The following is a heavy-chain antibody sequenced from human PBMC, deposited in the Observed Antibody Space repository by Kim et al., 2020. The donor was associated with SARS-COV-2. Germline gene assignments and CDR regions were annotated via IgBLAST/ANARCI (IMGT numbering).Heavy chain of an antibody. CDR1: GFTFSSYW. CDR2: IKQDGSEK. J-gene: IGHJ5*02. D-gene: IGHD6-13*01. V-gene: IGHV3-7*01. CDR3: ARTGYSSSWYPGWFDP. Sequence: GGSLRLSCAASGFTFSSYWMSWVRQAPGKGLEWVANIKQDGSEKYYVDSVKGRFTISRDNAKNSLYLQMNSLRAEDTAVYYCARTGYSSSWYPGWFDPWGQGTLVTVSS.